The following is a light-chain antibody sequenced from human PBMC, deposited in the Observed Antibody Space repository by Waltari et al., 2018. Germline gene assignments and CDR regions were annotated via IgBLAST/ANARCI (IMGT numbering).Light chain of an antibody. CDR3: HQYNNWPPGGT. CDR2: TAS. Sequence: EIVMTQSPAALSVSPGERATLSCRASQSVAINLAWYQQNPGQAPRLLISTASTRATGIPARFSGSGSGTEFTLTINSLQSEDSAIYYCHQYNNWPPGGTFGQGTKVELK. J-gene: IGKJ1*01. V-gene: IGKV3-15*01. CDR1: QSVAIN.